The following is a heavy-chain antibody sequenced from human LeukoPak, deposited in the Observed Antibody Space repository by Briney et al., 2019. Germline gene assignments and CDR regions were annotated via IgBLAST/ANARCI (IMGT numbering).Heavy chain of an antibody. CDR1: GYTFKNYG. J-gene: IGHJ5*01. CDR3: ARDPSNTSGWYIWFDF. Sequence: ASVKGSCKASGYTFKNYGISWVRQAPGQGLEWMGWISTYNGDTKHAQKVQGRLTLTADASTSTASMELRGLSSDDTAVYYCARDPSNTSGWYIWFDFWGQGTLVTVSS. V-gene: IGHV1-18*04. CDR2: ISTYNGDT. D-gene: IGHD6-19*01.